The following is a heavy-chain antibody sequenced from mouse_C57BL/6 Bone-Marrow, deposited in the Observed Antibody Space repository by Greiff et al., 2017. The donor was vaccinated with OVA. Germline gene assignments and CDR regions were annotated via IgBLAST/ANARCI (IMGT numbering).Heavy chain of an antibody. CDR3: ARRGTTVVAPYYAMDY. D-gene: IGHD1-1*01. J-gene: IGHJ4*01. V-gene: IGHV5-6*01. CDR1: GFTFSSYG. Sequence: EVHLVESGGDLVKPGGSLKLSCAASGFTFSSYGMSWVRQTPDKRLEWVATISSGGSYTYYPDSVKGRFTISRDNAKNTLYLQMSSLKSEDTAMYYCARRGTTVVAPYYAMDYWGQGTSVTVSS. CDR2: ISSGGSYT.